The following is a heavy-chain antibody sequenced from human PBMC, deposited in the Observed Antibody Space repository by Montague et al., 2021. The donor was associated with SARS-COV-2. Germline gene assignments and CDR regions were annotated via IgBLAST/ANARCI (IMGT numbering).Heavy chain of an antibody. D-gene: IGHD6-19*01. CDR1: GGSFSGYY. Sequence: SETLSLTCAVYGGSFSGYYWSWIRQPPGKGLEWIGEINHSGSTNYNPSLKSRVHISVDTSKNQFSLKLRSVTAAAQAVYYCARSPTPWLVLSRGWFDPWGQGTLVTVSS. V-gene: IGHV4-34*01. J-gene: IGHJ5*02. CDR3: ARSPTPWLVLSRGWFDP. CDR2: INHSGST.